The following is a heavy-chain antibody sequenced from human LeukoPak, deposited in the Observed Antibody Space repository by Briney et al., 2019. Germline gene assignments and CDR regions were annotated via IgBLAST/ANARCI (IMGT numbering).Heavy chain of an antibody. J-gene: IGHJ4*02. CDR2: ITPIFGTA. CDR3: ARASSDDTAMATPFAY. D-gene: IGHD5-18*01. CDR1: GGTFSNYA. V-gene: IGHV1-69*13. Sequence: ASVKVSCKASGGTFSNYAINWVRQPPGHGLEWMGGITPIFGTANYVQKFQGRVTITADESTSTAYMELSRLRSEDTAIYYCARASSDDTAMATPFAYWGQGTLVTVSS.